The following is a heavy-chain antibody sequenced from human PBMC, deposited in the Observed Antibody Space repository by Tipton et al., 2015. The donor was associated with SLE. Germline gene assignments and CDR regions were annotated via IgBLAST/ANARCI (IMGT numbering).Heavy chain of an antibody. D-gene: IGHD6-13*01. CDR1: GFTVSSNY. CDR3: ARGAWAAAGH. J-gene: IGHJ4*02. CDR2: IYSGGST. V-gene: IGHV3-66*01. Sequence: LTCAASGFTVSSNYMSWVRQAPGKGLGWVSVIYSGGSTYYTDSVKGRFTTSRDNSKNTLYLQMNSLRAEDTAVYYCARGAWAAAGHWGQGTLDTVSS.